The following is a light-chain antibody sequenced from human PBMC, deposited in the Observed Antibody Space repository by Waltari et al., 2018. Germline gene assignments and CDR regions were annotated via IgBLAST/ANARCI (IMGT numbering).Light chain of an antibody. V-gene: IGKV3-20*01. CDR3: QHYVSLPVT. CDR2: HAS. Sequence: EIVLTQSPGTLSLSPGERATLSCRASQSLSIYLAWYQQKPGRAPRLLIYHASSRATGVPDRFSGSGSGTDFSLTISRLEPEDFAVYYCQHYVSLPVTFGQWTKVEIK. CDR1: QSLSIY. J-gene: IGKJ1*01.